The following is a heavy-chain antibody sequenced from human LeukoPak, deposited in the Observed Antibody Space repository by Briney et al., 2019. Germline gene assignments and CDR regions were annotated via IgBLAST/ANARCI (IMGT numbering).Heavy chain of an antibody. V-gene: IGHV3-23*01. CDR3: AKDQIGVLPDAFDI. D-gene: IGHD3-10*01. Sequence: GGSLRLSCAASGFTFSDYAMSWVRQAPGKGLEWVSSIRASGGSTFYADSVKGRFTISRDNSKNTLFLQMNSLRADDAAVYYLAKDQIGVLPDAFDIWGQGTMVSVSS. J-gene: IGHJ3*02. CDR2: IRASGGST. CDR1: GFTFSDYA.